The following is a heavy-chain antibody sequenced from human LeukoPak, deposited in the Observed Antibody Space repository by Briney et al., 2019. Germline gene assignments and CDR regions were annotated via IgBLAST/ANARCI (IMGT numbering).Heavy chain of an antibody. D-gene: IGHD1-26*01. CDR2: ISYDGSNK. CDR1: GFTFSSYA. CDR3: ARELLDYYYMDV. V-gene: IGHV3-30-3*01. Sequence: GGSLRLSCAASGFTFSSYAMHWVRQAPGKGLEWVAVISYDGSNKYYADSVKGRFTISRDNSKNTLYLQMNSLRAEDTAVYYCARELLDYYYMDVWGKGTTVTVSS. J-gene: IGHJ6*03.